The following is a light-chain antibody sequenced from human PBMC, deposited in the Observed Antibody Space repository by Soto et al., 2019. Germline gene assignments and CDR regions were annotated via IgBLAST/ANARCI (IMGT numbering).Light chain of an antibody. CDR2: GAS. Sequence: EIVMTQSPATLSVSPGERATLSCRASQSVSSNLAWYQQKSGQAPRLLIYGASTRATGIPARFSGSGSGTEFTLTISSLQSEDFAVYYCQQYNNLPPTWTFGQGTKVEIK. V-gene: IGKV3-15*01. CDR3: QQYNNLPPTWT. J-gene: IGKJ1*01. CDR1: QSVSSN.